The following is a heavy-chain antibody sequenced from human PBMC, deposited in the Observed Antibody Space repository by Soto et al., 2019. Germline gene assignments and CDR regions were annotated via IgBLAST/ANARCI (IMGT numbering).Heavy chain of an antibody. CDR1: GYTLTSYY. V-gene: IGHV1-46*01. J-gene: IGHJ6*02. CDR3: AAREGRYYYGMDV. CDR2: INPTSDYT. Sequence: ASVKVSCKASGYTLTSYYMQWVRQAPGQGLEWMGMINPTSDYTNYAQKFQGRVTLTSDTSTSTAYMELSRLRSDDTAVYYCAAREGRYYYGMDVWGQGTTVTVSS.